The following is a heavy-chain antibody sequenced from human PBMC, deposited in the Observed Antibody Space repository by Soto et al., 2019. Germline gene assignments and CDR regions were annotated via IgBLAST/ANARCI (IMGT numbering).Heavy chain of an antibody. CDR2: INPNSGGT. V-gene: IGHV1-2*04. J-gene: IGHJ5*02. D-gene: IGHD4-17*01. CDR1: GYTFTGYY. CDR3: ARAVHDYGAWFDP. Sequence: QVQLVQSGAEVKKPGASVEVSCKASGYTFTGYYMHWVRQAPGQGLEWMGWINPNSGGTNYAQKFQGWVTMTRDTSISTAYMELSRLRSDDTAVYYCARAVHDYGAWFDPWGQGTLVTVSS.